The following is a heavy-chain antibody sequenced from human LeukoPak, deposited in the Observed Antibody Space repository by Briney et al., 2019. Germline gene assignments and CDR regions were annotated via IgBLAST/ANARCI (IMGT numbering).Heavy chain of an antibody. Sequence: SETQSLTCTVSGGSISSYYWSWIRQPPGKGLEWIGYIYYSGSTNYNPSLKSRVTISVDTSKNQFSLKLSSVTAADTAVYYCARLFRGPSVYDYVWGSYLYYFDYWGQGTLVTVSS. V-gene: IGHV4-59*01. D-gene: IGHD3-16*02. J-gene: IGHJ4*02. CDR1: GGSISSYY. CDR2: IYYSGST. CDR3: ARLFRGPSVYDYVWGSYLYYFDY.